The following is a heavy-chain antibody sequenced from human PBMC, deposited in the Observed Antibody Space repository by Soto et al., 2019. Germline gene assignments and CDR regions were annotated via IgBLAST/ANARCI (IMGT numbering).Heavy chain of an antibody. CDR3: ARSGSGVGHFDY. J-gene: IGHJ4*02. D-gene: IGHD3-3*01. CDR2: ISYDGSNK. Sequence: EGSLRLSCAASGFTFSSYAMHWVRQAPGKGLEWVAVISYDGSNKYYADSVKGRFTISRDNSKNTLYLQMNSLRAEDTAVYYCARSGSGVGHFDYWGQGTLVTVSS. CDR1: GFTFSSYA. V-gene: IGHV3-30-3*01.